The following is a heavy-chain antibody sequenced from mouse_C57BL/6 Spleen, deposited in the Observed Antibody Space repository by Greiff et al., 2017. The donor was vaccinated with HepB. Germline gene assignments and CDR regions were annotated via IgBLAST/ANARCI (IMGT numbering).Heavy chain of an antibody. D-gene: IGHD1-1*01. CDR3: ARDYYGSSAY. J-gene: IGHJ3*01. Sequence: VHVKQSGAELVRPGASVKLSCTASGFNIKDDYMHWVKQRPEQGLEWIGWIDPENGDTEYASKFKGKATLTADKSSSTAYMQLNSLTSEDSAVYFCARDYYGSSAYWGQGTLVTVSA. CDR1: GFNIKDDY. CDR2: IDPENGDT. V-gene: IGHV14-4*01.